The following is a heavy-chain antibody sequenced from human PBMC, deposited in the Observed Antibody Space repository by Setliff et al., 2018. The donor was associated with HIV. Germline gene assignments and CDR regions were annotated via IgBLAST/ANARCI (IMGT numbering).Heavy chain of an antibody. Sequence: GESLKISCKGSGYSFPNNWIGWVRQMSGKGLEWMGFIYPENSDARYSPSFEGQVTISADNSNTAAYLQWSSLKASDTAMYFCARLSQRIRIFGVINRGEEFDIWGQGTMVTVS. CDR2: IYPENSDA. CDR1: GYSFPNNW. V-gene: IGHV5-51*01. J-gene: IGHJ3*02. CDR3: ARLSQRIRIFGVINRGEEFDI. D-gene: IGHD3-3*01.